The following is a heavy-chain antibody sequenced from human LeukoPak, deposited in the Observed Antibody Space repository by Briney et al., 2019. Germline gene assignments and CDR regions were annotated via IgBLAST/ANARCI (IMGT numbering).Heavy chain of an antibody. D-gene: IGHD5-18*01. CDR1: GFTFSSYA. Sequence: GGSLRLSCAASGFTFSSYAMSWVRQAPGKGLEWVSAISGSGGSTYYAASVKGRFTISRDNSKNTLYLQMNSLRAEDTAVYYCAKDSIQLWYTPLWRYWGQGTLVTVSS. CDR2: ISGSGGST. CDR3: AKDSIQLWYTPLWRY. J-gene: IGHJ4*02. V-gene: IGHV3-23*01.